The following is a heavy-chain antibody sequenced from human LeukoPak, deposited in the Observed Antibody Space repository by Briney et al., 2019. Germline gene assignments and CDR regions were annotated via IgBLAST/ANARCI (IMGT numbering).Heavy chain of an antibody. CDR1: GGSISSSSYY. V-gene: IGHV4-39*01. D-gene: IGHD1-26*01. Sequence: PSETLSLTCTVSGGSISSSSYYWGWIRQPPGKGLEWIGSIYCSGSTYYNPSLKSRVTISVDTSKNQFSLKLSSVTAADTAVYYCARQSIVGAHRGWYYFDYWGQGTLVTVSS. CDR3: ARQSIVGAHRGWYYFDY. CDR2: IYCSGST. J-gene: IGHJ4*02.